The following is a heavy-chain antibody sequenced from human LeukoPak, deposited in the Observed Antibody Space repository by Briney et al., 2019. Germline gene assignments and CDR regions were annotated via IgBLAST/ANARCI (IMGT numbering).Heavy chain of an antibody. CDR2: LFESWRS. V-gene: IGHV4-59*11. CDR3: ATIRRGSIYGYFDF. CDR1: GASMRTHY. D-gene: IGHD5-18*01. J-gene: IGHJ4*02. Sequence: SGALSLTCTFSGASMRTHYWSWLRPPPGRGLEGMGYLFESWRSKDNPSLQSGGTLTADKSKNQFSLSLTAVNAADSAVYYCATIRRGSIYGYFDFWGQGILVTVSS.